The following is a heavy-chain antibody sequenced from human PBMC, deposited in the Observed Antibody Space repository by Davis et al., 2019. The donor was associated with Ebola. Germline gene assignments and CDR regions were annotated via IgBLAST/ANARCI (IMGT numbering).Heavy chain of an antibody. CDR3: ARGPRAAFDI. CDR1: GGSISSYY. Sequence: MPSETLSLTCTVSGGSISSYYWSWIRQPPGKGLEWIGYIYYSGSTNYNPSLKSRVTITVDTSKNQFSLKLSSVTAADTAVYYCARGPRAAFDIWGQGTRVIVSS. V-gene: IGHV4-59*01. CDR2: IYYSGST. J-gene: IGHJ3*02.